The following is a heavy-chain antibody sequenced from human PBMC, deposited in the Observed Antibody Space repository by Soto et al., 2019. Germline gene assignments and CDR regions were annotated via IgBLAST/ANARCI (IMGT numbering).Heavy chain of an antibody. Sequence: EVQLVESGGGLVQPGGSLRLSCAASGFTFSSYEMNWVRQAPGKGLEWGSYISSSGSTIYYADSVKGRFTISRDNAKNSLYLQMNSLRAEDTAVYYCAREGGGSYFDYWGQGTLVTVSS. D-gene: IGHD1-26*01. V-gene: IGHV3-48*03. CDR2: ISSSGSTI. CDR1: GFTFSSYE. J-gene: IGHJ4*02. CDR3: AREGGGSYFDY.